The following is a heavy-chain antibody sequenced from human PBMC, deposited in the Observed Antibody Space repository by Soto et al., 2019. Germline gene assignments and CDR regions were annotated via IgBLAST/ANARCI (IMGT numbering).Heavy chain of an antibody. V-gene: IGHV3-30-3*01. Sequence: GGSLRLSCAASGFTFSSYAMHWVRQAPGKGLEWVAVISYDGSNKYYADSVKGRFTISRDNSKNTLYLQMNSLRAEDTAGYYCAKEEAGEGGYAFDIWGQGTMVT. CDR2: ISYDGSNK. CDR1: GFTFSSYA. CDR3: AKEEAGEGGYAFDI. D-gene: IGHD4-17*01. J-gene: IGHJ3*02.